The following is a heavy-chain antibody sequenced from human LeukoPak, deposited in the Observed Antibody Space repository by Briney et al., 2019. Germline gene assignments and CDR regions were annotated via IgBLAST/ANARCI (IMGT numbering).Heavy chain of an antibody. J-gene: IGHJ4*02. CDR3: ARVDDSSGYYAY. V-gene: IGHV4-34*01. CDR2: INHSGST. Sequence: SETLSLTCTVSGGSISSYYWSWIRQPPGKGLEWIGEINHSGSTNYNPSLKSRVTISVDTSKNQFSLKLSSVTAADTAVYYCARVDDSSGYYAYWGQGTLVTVSS. CDR1: GGSISSYY. D-gene: IGHD3-22*01.